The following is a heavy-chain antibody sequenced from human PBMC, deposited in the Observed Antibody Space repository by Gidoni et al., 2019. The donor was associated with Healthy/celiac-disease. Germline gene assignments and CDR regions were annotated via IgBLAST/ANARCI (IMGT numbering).Heavy chain of an antibody. V-gene: IGHV4-39*01. CDR1: VGSISSSSYY. J-gene: IGHJ4*02. CDR3: ARSMSYYDSSGLPRNHRRYYFDY. Sequence: QLQLQESGPGLVKPSETLSLTCTVSVGSISSSSYYWGWIRQPPGKGLEWIGSIYYSGSTYYNSSLKSRVTISVDTSKIQFSLKLSSVTAADTAVYYCARSMSYYDSSGLPRNHRRYYFDYWGQGTLVTVSS. CDR2: IYYSGST. D-gene: IGHD3-22*01.